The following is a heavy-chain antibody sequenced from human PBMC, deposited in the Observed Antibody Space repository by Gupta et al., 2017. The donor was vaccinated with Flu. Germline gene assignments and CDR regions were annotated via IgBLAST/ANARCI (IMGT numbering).Heavy chain of an antibody. V-gene: IGHV1-69*01. CDR2: IIPIFGTA. J-gene: IGHJ6*02. D-gene: IGHD6-19*01. CDR1: GATFSSYA. Sequence: QVQLVQSGAEVKKPGSSVKVSCKASGATFSSYAISWVRQAPGQGLEWMGGIIPIFGTANYAQKFQGRVTITADESTSTAYMELSSLRSEDTAVYYCARAGSELYYYGMDVWGQGTTVTVSS. CDR3: ARAGSELYYYGMDV.